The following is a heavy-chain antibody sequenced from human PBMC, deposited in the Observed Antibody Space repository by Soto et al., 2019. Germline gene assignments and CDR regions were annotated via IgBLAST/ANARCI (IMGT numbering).Heavy chain of an antibody. V-gene: IGHV3-23*01. Sequence: GGSLRLSCAASGFTFSSYAMSWVRQSPGKGLEWVSTLSSRGDNTDYADSVKGRFTISRDNSKNTLYLQMNSLRAEDTAVYYCAKVRSAVVGAATNYWGQGTLATVSS. CDR2: LSSRGDNT. CDR3: AKVRSAVVGAATNY. CDR1: GFTFSSYA. D-gene: IGHD2-15*01. J-gene: IGHJ4*02.